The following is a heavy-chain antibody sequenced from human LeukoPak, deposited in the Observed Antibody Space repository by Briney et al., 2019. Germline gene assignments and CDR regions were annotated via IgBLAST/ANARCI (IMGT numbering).Heavy chain of an antibody. D-gene: IGHD1-26*01. CDR1: GFTFSNAW. Sequence: GGSLRLSWAASGFTFSNAWMSWVRQAPGKGLEWVGRIKSKPDGGAIDYAAPVKGRFIISRDDSKDMLYLQMNSLKTEDTGVYYCTRDKLELRQFDYWGQGTLVTVSS. CDR2: IKSKPDGGAI. V-gene: IGHV3-15*01. CDR3: TRDKLELRQFDY. J-gene: IGHJ4*02.